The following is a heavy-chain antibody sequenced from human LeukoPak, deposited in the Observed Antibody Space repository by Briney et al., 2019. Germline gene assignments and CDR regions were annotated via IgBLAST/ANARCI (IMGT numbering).Heavy chain of an antibody. CDR1: GFTFSDYI. J-gene: IGHJ3*02. Sequence: GGSLRLSCAASGFTFSDYILDWVRQAPGKGLEWVGRIRRGTNGYTTEYAASVKGRFIISRDDSQNSLYLHMNSLKTEDTAVYHCTRGAGEGGNSAFDIWGQGTMVTVSS. V-gene: IGHV3-72*01. CDR3: TRGAGEGGNSAFDI. D-gene: IGHD4-23*01. CDR2: IRRGTNGYTT.